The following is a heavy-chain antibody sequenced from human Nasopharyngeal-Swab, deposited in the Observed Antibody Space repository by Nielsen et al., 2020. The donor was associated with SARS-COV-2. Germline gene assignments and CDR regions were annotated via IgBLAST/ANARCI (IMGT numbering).Heavy chain of an antibody. CDR2: ISSSSSTI. Sequence: GESLKISCAASGFTFSSCSMNWVRQAPGKGLEWVSYISSSSSTIYYADSVKGRFTISRDNAKNSLYLQMNSLRDEDTAVYYCARGGRWDDSTEWDYYYYGMDVWGQGTTVTVSS. J-gene: IGHJ6*02. D-gene: IGHD3-22*01. CDR1: GFTFSSCS. CDR3: ARGGRWDDSTEWDYYYYGMDV. V-gene: IGHV3-48*02.